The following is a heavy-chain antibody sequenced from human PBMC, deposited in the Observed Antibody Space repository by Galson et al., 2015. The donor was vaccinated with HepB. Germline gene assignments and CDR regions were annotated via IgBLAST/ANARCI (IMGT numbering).Heavy chain of an antibody. CDR1: SHISNNHG. CDR3: ARSRYSTSPPDS. D-gene: IGHD1-26*01. V-gene: IGHV1-18*01. Sequence: SVKVSCKASSHISNNHGISWVRQAPGQGLEWMGWISGYNGNTDYAQNFQDRITMATDTSTTTAYMDMRNLRSDDTAVYYCARSRYSTSPPDSWGQGTLVTVSS. J-gene: IGHJ5*01. CDR2: ISGYNGNT.